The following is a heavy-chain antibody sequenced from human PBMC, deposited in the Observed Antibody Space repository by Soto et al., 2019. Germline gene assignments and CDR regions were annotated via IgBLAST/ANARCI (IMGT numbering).Heavy chain of an antibody. Sequence: QVQLVESGGGVVQPGRSLRLSCVASGFTFSSSGMHWVRQAPDKGLEWVAVISHDGSTRYYADSVKGRFTISRDNSKNTVYLQMNSLRVEDTAVYYCANPVQEIGYHYDIWYFDLWGRGTLVTVSS. CDR1: GFTFSSSG. CDR3: ANPVQEIGYHYDIWYFDL. CDR2: ISHDGSTR. D-gene: IGHD3-9*01. J-gene: IGHJ2*01. V-gene: IGHV3-30*18.